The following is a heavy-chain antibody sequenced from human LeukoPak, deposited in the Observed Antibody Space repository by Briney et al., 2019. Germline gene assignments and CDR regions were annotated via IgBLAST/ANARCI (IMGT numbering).Heavy chain of an antibody. CDR3: AKDSVGATTLDWFDY. J-gene: IGHJ5*01. Sequence: GGSLRLSCAASGFTFKNYAMHWVRQAPGKGLDWVAFIRYDGNNKFYADSVKGRFTISRDNSKNTLYLQMNNLRPEDTAIYYCAKDSVGATTLDWFDYWGQGTLVTVSS. V-gene: IGHV3-30*02. CDR2: IRYDGNNK. CDR1: GFTFKNYA. D-gene: IGHD1-26*01.